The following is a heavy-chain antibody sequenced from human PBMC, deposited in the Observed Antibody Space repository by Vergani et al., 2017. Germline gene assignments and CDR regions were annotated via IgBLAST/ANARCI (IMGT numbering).Heavy chain of an antibody. Sequence: QVHLVQSGAEVKKPGSSVKVTCKVSGGAFNNYGINWVRHAPGQGLEWMGRIIPMFGTANHAQKFQGRVTITADESTSTAYMELSSLTSQDTAMYYCAGEVGYGSGRSCRYWGQGTLVTVSS. CDR2: IIPMFGTA. CDR3: AGEVGYGSGRSCRY. J-gene: IGHJ4*02. D-gene: IGHD3-10*01. V-gene: IGHV1-69*13. CDR1: GGAFNNYG.